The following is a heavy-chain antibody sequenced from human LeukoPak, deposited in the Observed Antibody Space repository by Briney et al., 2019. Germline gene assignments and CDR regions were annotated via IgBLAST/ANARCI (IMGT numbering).Heavy chain of an antibody. CDR3: AREKGPYYYDSSGYSREVDY. CDR1: GGSISSGGYY. CDR2: IYYSGST. V-gene: IGHV4-31*03. D-gene: IGHD3-22*01. Sequence: SQTLSLTCTVSGGSISSGGYYWSWIRQHPGEGLEWIGYIYYSGSTYYNPSLKSRVTISVDTSKNQFSLKLSSVTAADTAVYYCAREKGPYYYDSSGYSREVDYWGQGTLVTVSS. J-gene: IGHJ4*02.